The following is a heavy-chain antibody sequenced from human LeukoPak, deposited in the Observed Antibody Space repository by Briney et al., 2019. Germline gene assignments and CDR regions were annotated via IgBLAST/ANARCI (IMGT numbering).Heavy chain of an antibody. CDR3: ALGLVTDY. CDR2: IYSGGST. CDR1: GFTVSSNF. D-gene: IGHD3-9*01. Sequence: PGGSLRLSCAASGFTVSSNFMSWVRQAPGKGLEWVSVIYSGGSTYYADSVKGRFTISRDNSKNTLYLQMNSLRVEDAAVYYCALGLVTDYWGQGTLVTVSS. V-gene: IGHV3-66*01. J-gene: IGHJ4*02.